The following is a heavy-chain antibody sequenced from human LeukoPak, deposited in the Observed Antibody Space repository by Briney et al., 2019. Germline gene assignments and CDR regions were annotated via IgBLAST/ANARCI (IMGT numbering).Heavy chain of an antibody. CDR1: GYSFTNYG. Sequence: ASVRVSCKASGYSFTNYGLTLVRHAPGQGLEWMGWISGYNGNTDYAQKFQGRVTLTTDTSTSTAYMELRSLRSDDTAVYYCARGDSGGYSCLDYWGQGTLVTVSS. J-gene: IGHJ4*02. D-gene: IGHD3-22*01. CDR3: ARGDSGGYSCLDY. V-gene: IGHV1-18*01. CDR2: ISGYNGNT.